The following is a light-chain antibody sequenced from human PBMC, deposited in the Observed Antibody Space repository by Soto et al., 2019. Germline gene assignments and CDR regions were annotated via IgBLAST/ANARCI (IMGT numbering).Light chain of an antibody. Sequence: IKMTQSPSSLSASVGDRVTITCRASQGIRNDLGWYQHKPGKAPKLLIYAASSLQSGVPSRFSGSGSGTEFTLTISSLQSEDFAVYYCQQFNNWPLTLGGGTKVDLK. CDR2: AAS. V-gene: IGKV1-6*01. CDR1: QGIRND. J-gene: IGKJ4*01. CDR3: QQFNNWPLT.